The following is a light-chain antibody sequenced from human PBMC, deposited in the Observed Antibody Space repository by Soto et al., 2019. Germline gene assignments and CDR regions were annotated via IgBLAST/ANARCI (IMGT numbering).Light chain of an antibody. J-gene: IGKJ1*01. CDR2: DAS. CDR1: QSVSSY. CDR3: QQYSSWPLT. V-gene: IGKV3-20*01. Sequence: IIQSPSPLTLSLAHRESVTRCCRASQSVSSYLTWYQQKPGQAPRLLIYDASSRATGIPDRFSGSGSGTEFTLTISRLEPEDFAVYYCQQYSSWPLTFGQGTKVDIK.